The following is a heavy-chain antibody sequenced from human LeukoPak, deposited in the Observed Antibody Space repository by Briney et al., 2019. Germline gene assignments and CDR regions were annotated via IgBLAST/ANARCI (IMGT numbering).Heavy chain of an antibody. CDR3: AKERMTTTCFDY. J-gene: IGHJ4*02. Sequence: GLSVRLSCAASGFTFSSYAMSWVRQAPGKGLEWVSLISGSGGSTYYADSVKGRFTISRDNSKNTLFLQMDSLRDEDTAVYYCAKERMTTTCFDYWGQGTLVTVSS. CDR2: ISGSGGST. CDR1: GFTFSSYA. V-gene: IGHV3-23*01. D-gene: IGHD5-24*01.